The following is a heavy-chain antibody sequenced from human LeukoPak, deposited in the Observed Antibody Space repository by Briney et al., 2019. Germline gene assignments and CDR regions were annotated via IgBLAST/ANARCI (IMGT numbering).Heavy chain of an antibody. CDR2: ISSSSGFI. J-gene: IGHJ4*02. V-gene: IGHV3-21*01. CDR3: ASPVSSSSWYYFDS. CDR1: GFTFSDSA. Sequence: GGSLRLSCAASGFTFSDSAMTWVRQAPGKGLEWVSSISSSSGFIFYADSVKGRFTSSRDNAKNSLYLQMNSLRAEDTAVYYCASPVSSSSWYYFDSWGQGTLVTVSS. D-gene: IGHD6-13*01.